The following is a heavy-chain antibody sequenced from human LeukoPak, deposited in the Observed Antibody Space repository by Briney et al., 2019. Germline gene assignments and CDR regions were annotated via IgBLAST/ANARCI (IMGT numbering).Heavy chain of an antibody. V-gene: IGHV3-48*01. CDR3: ARSPHPPIGYCSGGSCYRNWFDP. Sequence: GGSLRLSCAASGFTFSSYSMNWVRQAPGKGLEWVSYISSSSSSIYYADSVKGRFTVSRDNAKNSLYLQMNSLRAEDTAVYYCARSPHPPIGYCSGGSCYRNWFDPWGQGTLVTVSS. CDR1: GFTFSSYS. CDR2: ISSSSSSI. J-gene: IGHJ5*02. D-gene: IGHD2-15*01.